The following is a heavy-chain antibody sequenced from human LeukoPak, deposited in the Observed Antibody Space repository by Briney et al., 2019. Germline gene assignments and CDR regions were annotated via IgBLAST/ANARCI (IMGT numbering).Heavy chain of an antibody. CDR3: AKWNGDGYNWYYYYGMDV. D-gene: IGHD5-24*01. CDR2: ISYDGSNK. Sequence: GRSLRLSCAASGFTFSSYGMPWVRQAPGKGLEWVAVISYDGSNKYYADSVKGRFTISRDNSKNTLYLQMNSLRAEDTAVYYCAKWNGDGYNWYYYYGMDVWGQGTTVTVSS. CDR1: GFTFSSYG. V-gene: IGHV3-30*18. J-gene: IGHJ6*02.